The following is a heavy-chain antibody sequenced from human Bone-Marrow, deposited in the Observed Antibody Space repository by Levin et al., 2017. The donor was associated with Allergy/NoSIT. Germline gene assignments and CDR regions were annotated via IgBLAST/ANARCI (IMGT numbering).Heavy chain of an antibody. CDR2: IYHSGST. D-gene: IGHD3-3*01. Sequence: SQTLSLTCTVSGYSISSGYYWGWIRQPPGKGLEWIGSIYHSGSTYYNPSLKSRVTISVDTSKNQFSLKLSSVTAADTAVYYCARDSTYYDFWSGRYPVRGFDYWGQGTLVTVSS. J-gene: IGHJ4*02. CDR3: ARDSTYYDFWSGRYPVRGFDY. V-gene: IGHV4-38-2*02. CDR1: GYSISSGYY.